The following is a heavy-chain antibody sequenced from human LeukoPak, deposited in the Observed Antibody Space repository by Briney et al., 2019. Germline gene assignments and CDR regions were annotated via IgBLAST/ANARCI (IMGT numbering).Heavy chain of an antibody. V-gene: IGHV4-59*08. CDR1: GGSTTGYD. CDR2: IYYSGST. Sequence: SETLSLTCTVSGGSTTGYDWSWIRQPPGKGLEWIGYIYYSGSTNYNPSLKSRVTISVYTSKNQFSLKLSSVTAADTAVYYCARHDILYGDYAYYFDYWGQGTLVTVSS. J-gene: IGHJ4*02. CDR3: ARHDILYGDYAYYFDY. D-gene: IGHD4-17*01.